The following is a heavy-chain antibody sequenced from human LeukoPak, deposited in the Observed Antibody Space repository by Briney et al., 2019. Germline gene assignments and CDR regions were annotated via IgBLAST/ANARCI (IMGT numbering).Heavy chain of an antibody. V-gene: IGHV1-2*02. J-gene: IGHJ4*02. D-gene: IGHD2-15*01. CDR1: GYTFTGSY. CDR2: INPNSGGT. Sequence: ASVNVSCKASGYTFTGSYIHWVRQAPGQGLEWMGWINPNSGGTSSAQKFQGRVTMTRDTSVSTAYMELSRLRSDDTALYYCARETGYCSGGRCYFIYWGQGTLVTVSS. CDR3: ARETGYCSGGRCYFIY.